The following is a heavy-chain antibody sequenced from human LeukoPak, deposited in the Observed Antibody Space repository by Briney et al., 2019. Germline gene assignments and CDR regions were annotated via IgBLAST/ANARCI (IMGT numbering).Heavy chain of an antibody. Sequence: GGSLRLSCAASGFTVSSNYMSWVRQAPGKGLEWVSVIYSGGSTYYADSVKGRFTISRDNSKNTLYLQMNSLRAEDTAVYYCARASAARPGVFDYWGQGTLVTVSS. CDR1: GFTVSSNY. J-gene: IGHJ4*02. CDR2: IYSGGST. D-gene: IGHD6-6*01. CDR3: ARASAARPGVFDY. V-gene: IGHV3-66*01.